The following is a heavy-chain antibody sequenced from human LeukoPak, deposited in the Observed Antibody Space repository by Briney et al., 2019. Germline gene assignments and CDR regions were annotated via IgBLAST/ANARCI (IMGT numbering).Heavy chain of an antibody. V-gene: IGHV4-59*08. CDR1: GGSISCYY. CDR2: IYYSGST. CDR3: ARHLAAGKWALFDY. D-gene: IGHD6-13*01. J-gene: IGHJ4*02. Sequence: SETLSLTCTVSGGSISCYYWSWIRQPPGKGLEWIGYIYYSGSTNYNPSLKSRVTISVDTSKNQFSLKLSSVTAADTAVYYCARHLAAGKWALFDYWGQGTLVTVSS.